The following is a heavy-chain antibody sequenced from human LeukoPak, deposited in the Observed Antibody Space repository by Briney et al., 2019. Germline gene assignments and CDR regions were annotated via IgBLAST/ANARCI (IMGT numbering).Heavy chain of an antibody. CDR3: AKQSYARSLGE. Sequence: GGSLRLSCATSGFPFSDFSMSWVRQAPGKGLEWISTTNSGGSSTDYAESVRGRFTISRDNSKNTLYLQMSSLRVEDTAMYYCAKQSYARSLGEGGPGTLVTVSS. V-gene: IGHV3-23*01. CDR1: GFPFSDFS. D-gene: IGHD2-8*01. CDR2: TNSGGSST. J-gene: IGHJ4*02.